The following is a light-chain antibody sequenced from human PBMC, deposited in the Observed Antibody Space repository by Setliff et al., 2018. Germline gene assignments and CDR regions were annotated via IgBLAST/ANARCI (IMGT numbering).Light chain of an antibody. V-gene: IGLV1-40*01. CDR1: SSNIGAGFH. Sequence: QSALTQPPSVSGAPGQRVTISCTGSSSNIGAGFHVHWYQQLPGTAPKLLIYANTNRPSGVPDRFSASKSGTSASLAITGLQAEDEADYYCQSFDTSLSGPYVFGTGTKVTV. J-gene: IGLJ1*01. CDR3: QSFDTSLSGPYV. CDR2: ANT.